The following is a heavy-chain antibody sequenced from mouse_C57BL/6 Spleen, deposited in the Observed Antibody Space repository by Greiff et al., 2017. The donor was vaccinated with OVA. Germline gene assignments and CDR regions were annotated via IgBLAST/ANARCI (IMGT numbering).Heavy chain of an antibody. CDR3: ARGGLRRRVYYFDY. D-gene: IGHD2-4*01. V-gene: IGHV1-26*01. CDR2: INPNNGGT. J-gene: IGHJ2*01. Sequence: EVQLQQSGPELVKPGASVKISCKASGYTFTDYYMNWVKQSHGKSLEWIGDINPNNGGTSYNQKFKGKATLTVDKSSSTAYMELRSLTSEDSAVYYCARGGLRRRVYYFDYWGQGTTLTVSS. CDR1: GYTFTDYY.